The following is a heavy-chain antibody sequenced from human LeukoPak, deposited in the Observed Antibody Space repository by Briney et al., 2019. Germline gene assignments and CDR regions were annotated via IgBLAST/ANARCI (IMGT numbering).Heavy chain of an antibody. Sequence: PSETLSLTCTVSGYSISSGYYWGWIRQPPGKGLEWIGSIYHSGSTYYNPSLKSRVTISVDTSKNQFSLKLSSVTAADTAVYYCARVDGDPYYFDYWGQGTLVTVSS. CDR1: GYSISSGYY. CDR2: IYHSGST. J-gene: IGHJ4*02. V-gene: IGHV4-38-2*02. CDR3: ARVDGDPYYFDY. D-gene: IGHD4-17*01.